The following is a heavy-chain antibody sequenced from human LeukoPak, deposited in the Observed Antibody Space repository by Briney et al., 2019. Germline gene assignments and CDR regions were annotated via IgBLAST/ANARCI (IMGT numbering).Heavy chain of an antibody. CDR3: ARGPSFYGRTLGFDY. J-gene: IGHJ4*02. D-gene: IGHD2/OR15-2a*01. CDR2: INHSGST. V-gene: IGHV4-34*01. CDR1: GGSFSGYY. Sequence: PSETLSLTCAVYGGSFSGYYWSWIRQPPGKGLEWIGEINHSGSTNYNTSLKSRGTISVDTSKNQFSLKLSSVTAADTAVYYCARGPSFYGRTLGFDYWGQGTLVTVSS.